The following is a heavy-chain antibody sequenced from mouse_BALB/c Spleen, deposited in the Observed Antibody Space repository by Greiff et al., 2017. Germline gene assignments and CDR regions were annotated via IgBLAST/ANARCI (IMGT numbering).Heavy chain of an antibody. CDR3: ARDPWFAY. CDR1: GFTFSDYG. J-gene: IGHJ3*01. Sequence: EVQVVESGGGLVQPGGSRKLSCAASGFTFSDYGMAWVRQAPGKGPEWVAFISNLAYSIYYADTVTGRFTISSENAKNTLYLEMSSLRSEDTAMYYCARDPWFAYWGQGTLVTVSA. V-gene: IGHV5-15*02. CDR2: ISNLAYSI.